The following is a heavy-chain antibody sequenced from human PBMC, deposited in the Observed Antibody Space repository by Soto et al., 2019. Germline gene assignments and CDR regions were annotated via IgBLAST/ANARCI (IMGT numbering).Heavy chain of an antibody. CDR1: RFTFSTYE. D-gene: IGHD5-12*01. CDR2: ISSSGSSV. V-gene: IGHV3-48*03. J-gene: IGHJ4*02. CDR3: VRYCSSTLCNGVATRTFDY. Sequence: GGPLRVSCSASRFTFSTYEMHWVRQAPGKGLEWVSCISSSGSSVYYADSVKGRFTISRDNSRNSLYLQMNSLRDEDTALYYCVRYCSSTLCNGVATRTFDYWGQGALVTVSS.